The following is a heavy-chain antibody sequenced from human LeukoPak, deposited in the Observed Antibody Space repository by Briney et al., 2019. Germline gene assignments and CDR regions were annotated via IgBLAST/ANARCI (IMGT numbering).Heavy chain of an antibody. J-gene: IGHJ4*02. Sequence: GGSLRLSCAASGFTFSSYGMHWVRQASGKGLEWVAFIRFDGSNKYYADSVKGRFTISRDNSKNTLYLQMNSLRAEDTAVYYCAKVMLRLGELSSYDYWGQGTLVTVSS. CDR3: AKVMLRLGELSSYDY. CDR1: GFTFSSYG. V-gene: IGHV3-30*02. D-gene: IGHD3-16*02. CDR2: IRFDGSNK.